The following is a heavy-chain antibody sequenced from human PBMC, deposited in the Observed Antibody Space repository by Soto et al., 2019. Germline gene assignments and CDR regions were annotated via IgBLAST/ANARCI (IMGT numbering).Heavy chain of an antibody. CDR3: ATTENYSNCPACWDY. CDR2: ISSSSSYI. D-gene: IGHD4-4*01. Sequence: PGGSLRLSCASSGFTFSSYSMNWVRQAPGKGLEWVSSISSSSSYIYYADSVKGRFTISRDNAKNSLYLQMNSLRAEDTAVYYCATTENYSNCPACWDYWGQGTLVTVSS. J-gene: IGHJ4*02. CDR1: GFTFSSYS. V-gene: IGHV3-21*01.